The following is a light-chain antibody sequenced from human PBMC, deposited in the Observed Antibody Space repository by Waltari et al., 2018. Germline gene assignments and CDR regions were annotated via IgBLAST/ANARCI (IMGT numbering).Light chain of an antibody. CDR3: QPSYTTPRT. Sequence: DIQMTQSPSSLSASVGDRVTITCRTSQNINTYLNWYQQQVGRAPKLLIYATSSLQSGVPSRFSCSGSGTHFTLTINSLQPEDFATYSCQPSYTTPRTFGQGTNLEIK. CDR1: QNINTY. CDR2: ATS. V-gene: IGKV1-39*01. J-gene: IGKJ2*01.